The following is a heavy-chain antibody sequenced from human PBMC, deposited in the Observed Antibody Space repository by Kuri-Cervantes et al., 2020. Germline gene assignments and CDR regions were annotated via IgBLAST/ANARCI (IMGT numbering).Heavy chain of an antibody. V-gene: IGHV1-2*02. CDR1: GYTFTGYY. Sequence: ASVKVSCKASGYTFTGYYMHWVRQAPGQGLEWMGWINPNSGGTNYAQKFQGRVTMTRDTSISTACMELSRLRSDDTAVYYCARDFRLRLGELSLFGYWGQGTLVTVSS. CDR2: INPNSGGT. D-gene: IGHD3-16*02. CDR3: ARDFRLRLGELSLFGY. J-gene: IGHJ4*02.